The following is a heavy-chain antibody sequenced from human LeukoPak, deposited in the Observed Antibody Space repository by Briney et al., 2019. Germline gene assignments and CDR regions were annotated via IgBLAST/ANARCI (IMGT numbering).Heavy chain of an antibody. J-gene: IGHJ6*02. D-gene: IGHD6-13*01. CDR1: GYSFTSYW. CDR3: ARGGQIGIAAADPYYYYGMDV. Sequence: GESLKISCKGSGYSFTSYWIGWVRQMPGKGLEWMGIIYPGGSDTRYSPSFQGQVTISADKSISTAYLQWSSLKASDTAMYYCARGGQIGIAAADPYYYYGMDVWGQGTTVTVSS. CDR2: IYPGGSDT. V-gene: IGHV5-51*01.